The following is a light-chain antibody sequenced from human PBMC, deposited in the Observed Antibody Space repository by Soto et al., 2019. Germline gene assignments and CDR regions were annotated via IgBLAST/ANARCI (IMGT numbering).Light chain of an antibody. CDR2: GAS. J-gene: IGKJ4*01. V-gene: IGKV1-9*01. CDR1: QAISSY. Sequence: DIQLTQSPCFLSASVGDRVSITCRASQAISSYLAWYKQKPGKPPKLLIYGASTLQSDVPSRFSGSGSATEFPLTVSSLQAEDSATYSCQHFNDYPLTFGGGTKVDIK. CDR3: QHFNDYPLT.